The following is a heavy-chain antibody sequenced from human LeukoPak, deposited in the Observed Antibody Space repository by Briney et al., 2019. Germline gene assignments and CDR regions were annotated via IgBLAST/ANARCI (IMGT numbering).Heavy chain of an antibody. D-gene: IGHD1-26*01. Sequence: GGSLRLSCAASGFTFSSYGMHWVRQAPGKGLEWVAVISYDGSNKYYADSVKGRFTISRDNSKNTLYLQMNSLRAEDTAVYYCAKLTLLTRVVGATDFDYWGQGTLVTVSS. CDR3: AKLTLLTRVVGATDFDY. J-gene: IGHJ4*02. CDR1: GFTFSSYG. V-gene: IGHV3-30*18. CDR2: ISYDGSNK.